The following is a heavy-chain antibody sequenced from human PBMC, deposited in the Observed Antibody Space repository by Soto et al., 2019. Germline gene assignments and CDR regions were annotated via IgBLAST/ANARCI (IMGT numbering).Heavy chain of an antibody. J-gene: IGHJ6*02. Sequence: LRLSCAVSGFTFTSYAMAWVRQAPGKGLEWVSAISGSGGSEFYADSVKGRFTISRDNSKNTLYLQMKSLRAEDTALYYCAKGDTTMITDYYAMDVWGQGTTVTVSS. D-gene: IGHD5-18*01. CDR3: AKGDTTMITDYYAMDV. CDR1: GFTFTSYA. V-gene: IGHV3-23*01. CDR2: ISGSGGSE.